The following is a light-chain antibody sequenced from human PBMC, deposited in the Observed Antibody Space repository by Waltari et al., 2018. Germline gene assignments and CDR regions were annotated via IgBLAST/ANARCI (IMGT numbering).Light chain of an antibody. CDR3: QQYNKWPPWA. V-gene: IGKV3-15*01. J-gene: IGKJ1*01. CDR1: QSVSSN. CDR2: GAS. Sequence: EIVMTQSPATLSVSPVERATLSCRASQSVSSNLAWYQQKPGQAPRLLIYGASTRATGIPARFSGSGSGTDFTLTISSLQSEDFALYYCQQYNKWPPWAFGQGTKVEIK.